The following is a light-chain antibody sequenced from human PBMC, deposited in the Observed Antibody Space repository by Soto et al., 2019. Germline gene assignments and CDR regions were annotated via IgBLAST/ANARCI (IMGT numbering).Light chain of an antibody. V-gene: IGLV2-14*01. J-gene: IGLJ2*01. CDR2: DVS. CDR3: YSYTSSSTVL. CDR1: SSDVGGYNY. Sequence: QSVLTQTASVSGSPGQSITISCTGISSDVGGYNYVSWYQQHPDKAPKLMIYDVSNRRSGVSNRFSGSKSGTTASLTISGLQAEDEADYYCYSYTSSSTVLFGGGTKLTVL.